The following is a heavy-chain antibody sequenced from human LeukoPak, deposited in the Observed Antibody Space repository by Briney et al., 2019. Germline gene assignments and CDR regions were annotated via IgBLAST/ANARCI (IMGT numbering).Heavy chain of an antibody. Sequence: ASVKVSCKASGYTFTGHHMHWVRQAPGQGLEWMGWIKPDSGDTNYAQRFHGRVTMTRDKSITTAYLELSRVRYDDTAVYYCARAREESTGNYDAFDIWGQGTMVTVSS. V-gene: IGHV1-2*02. CDR3: ARAREESTGNYDAFDI. J-gene: IGHJ3*02. CDR1: GYTFTGHH. CDR2: IKPDSGDT. D-gene: IGHD1-1*01.